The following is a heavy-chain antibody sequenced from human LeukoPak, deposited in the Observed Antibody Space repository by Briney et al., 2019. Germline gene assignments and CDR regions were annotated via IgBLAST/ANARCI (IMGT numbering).Heavy chain of an antibody. J-gene: IGHJ4*02. D-gene: IGHD6-19*01. CDR1: GYTFTGYY. CDR3: ARVSSGGAN. Sequence: ASVKVSCKASGYTFTGYYMHWVQQAPGQGLEWMGWINPNSGGTNYAQKFQGRVTMTRDTSNSTAYMDMSRLKSDDTAVYYCARVSSGGANWGQGTLVTVSS. V-gene: IGHV1-2*02. CDR2: INPNSGGT.